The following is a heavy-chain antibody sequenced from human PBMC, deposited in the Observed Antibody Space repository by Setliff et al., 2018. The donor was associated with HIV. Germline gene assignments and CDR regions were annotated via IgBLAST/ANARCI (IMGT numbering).Heavy chain of an antibody. CDR1: GYTFTGYY. Sequence: GASVKVSCKASGYTFTGYYMHWVRQAPGQGLEWMGWINPNSGGTNYAQKFQGWVTMTRDTSISTAYMELSRLRSDDTAVYYCARTSSYSSGWSAKYAFDIWGQGTMVTVSS. V-gene: IGHV1-2*04. CDR3: ARTSSYSSGWSAKYAFDI. J-gene: IGHJ3*02. D-gene: IGHD6-19*01. CDR2: INPNSGGT.